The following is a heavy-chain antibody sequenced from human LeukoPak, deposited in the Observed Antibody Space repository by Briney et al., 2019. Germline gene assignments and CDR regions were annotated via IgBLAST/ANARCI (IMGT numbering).Heavy chain of an antibody. CDR2: ISSSSSYI. V-gene: IGHV3-21*04. CDR1: GFTFSSYG. Sequence: GGSLRLSCAASGFTFSSYGMHWVRQAPGKGLEWVSSISSSSSYIYYADSVKGRFTISRDNAKNSLYLQMNSLRAEDTAVYYCARGRGNYDILTGYHPAFDYWGQGTLVTVSS. J-gene: IGHJ4*02. CDR3: ARGRGNYDILTGYHPAFDY. D-gene: IGHD3-9*01.